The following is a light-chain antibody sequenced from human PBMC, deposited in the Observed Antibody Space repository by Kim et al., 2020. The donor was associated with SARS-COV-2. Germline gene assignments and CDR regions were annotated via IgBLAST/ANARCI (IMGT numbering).Light chain of an antibody. Sequence: ASVGNTTTISCPAQPVISSLFAWDQQKAGKAPKLLIYGASSLQSWVASRFSGSGGGTDFTLNISSLQPDDFATYYCQQCYSTFMYTFGQGTKLEI. J-gene: IGKJ2*01. CDR3: QQCYSTFMYT. CDR2: GAS. CDR1: PVISSL. V-gene: IGKV1-39*01.